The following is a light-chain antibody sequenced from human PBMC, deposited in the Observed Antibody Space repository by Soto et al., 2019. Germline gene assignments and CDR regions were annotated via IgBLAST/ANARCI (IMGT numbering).Light chain of an antibody. J-gene: IGLJ3*02. CDR1: NSNIGTYY. Sequence: QPVLTQSPSASGTPGQRVSISCSGQNSNIGTYYAYWYQHLPGAAPKLLIYSTNLRPSGVPDRFSGSKSGTSASLAISGLRAEDEGHYYCASWDVSLSGWVFGGGTKLTVL. CDR3: ASWDVSLSGWV. CDR2: STN. V-gene: IGLV1-47*02.